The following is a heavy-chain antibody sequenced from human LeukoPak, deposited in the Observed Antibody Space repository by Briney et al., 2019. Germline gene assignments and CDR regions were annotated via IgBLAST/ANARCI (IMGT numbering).Heavy chain of an antibody. CDR1: GGSFSGYY. Sequence: PSETLSLTCAVYGGSFSGYYWSWIRQPPGKGLEWIGEINHSGSTNYNPSLKSRVTISVDTSKNQFSLKLGSVTAADTAVYYCARGRSYDFWSGYSYWGQGTLVTVSS. V-gene: IGHV4-34*01. CDR2: INHSGST. J-gene: IGHJ4*02. D-gene: IGHD3-3*01. CDR3: ARGRSYDFWSGYSY.